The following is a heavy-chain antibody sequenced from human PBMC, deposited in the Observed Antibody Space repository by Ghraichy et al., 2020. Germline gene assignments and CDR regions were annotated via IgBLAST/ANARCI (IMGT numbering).Heavy chain of an antibody. J-gene: IGHJ3*02. D-gene: IGHD2-2*01. Sequence: SQTLLLTCTVSGGSISSSGYYWGWIRQPPGKGLEWIASINYSGRTYYNPSLKSRVTISVDTSKNQVSLKLNSVTAADTAVYNCARTVPAANNDAFDIWGQGTMVTVSS. CDR2: INYSGRT. V-gene: IGHV4-39*07. CDR1: GGSISSSGYY. CDR3: ARTVPAANNDAFDI.